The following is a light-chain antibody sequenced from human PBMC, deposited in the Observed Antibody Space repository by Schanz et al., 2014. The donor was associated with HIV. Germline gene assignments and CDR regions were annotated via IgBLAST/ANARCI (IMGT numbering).Light chain of an antibody. CDR1: SSDIGGYKY. J-gene: IGLJ3*02. CDR2: DGD. CDR3: GSYRSGSSPWM. V-gene: IGLV2-14*03. Sequence: QSALTQPASVSGSPGQSITISCTGTSSDIGGYKYVSWYQHHPGKAPKLLIFDGDNRPSGVSHRFSAYKSGNTASLTISGLQADDEADYYCGSYRSGSSPWMFGGGTKVTV.